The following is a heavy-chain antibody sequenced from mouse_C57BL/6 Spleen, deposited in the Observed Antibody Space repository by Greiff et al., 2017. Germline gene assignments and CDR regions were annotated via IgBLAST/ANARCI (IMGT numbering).Heavy chain of an antibody. CDR2: IDPSDSYT. J-gene: IGHJ2*01. Sequence: QVQLQQPGASLVMPGASVKLSCKASAYTFTSYWMHWVKQRPGQGLEWIGEIDPSDSYTNYNQKFKGKSTLTVDKSSSTAYMQLSSLTSEDSAVYYCARSAYYSNLPYFDYWGQGTTHTASS. D-gene: IGHD2-5*01. CDR3: ARSAYYSNLPYFDY. CDR1: AYTFTSYW. V-gene: IGHV1-69*01.